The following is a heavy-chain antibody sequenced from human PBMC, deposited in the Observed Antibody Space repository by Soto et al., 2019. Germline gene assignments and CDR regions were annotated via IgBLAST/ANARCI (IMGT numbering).Heavy chain of an antibody. CDR2: IWYDGSNK. V-gene: IGHV3-33*01. J-gene: IGHJ6*02. Sequence: QVQLVESGGGVVQPGRSLRLSCAASGFTFSSYGMHWVRQAPGKGLEWVAVIWYDGSNKYYADSVKGRFTISRDNSKNTLYLQMNSLRAEDTAVYYCAMDIDYDSSGYGMDVWGQGTTVTVSS. CDR3: AMDIDYDSSGYGMDV. CDR1: GFTFSSYG. D-gene: IGHD3-22*01.